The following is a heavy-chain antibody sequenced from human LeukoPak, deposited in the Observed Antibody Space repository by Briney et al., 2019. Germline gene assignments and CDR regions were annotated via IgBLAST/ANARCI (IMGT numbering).Heavy chain of an antibody. J-gene: IGHJ6*03. CDR3: AKVKRDIVGATTGPYYYYYMDV. D-gene: IGHD1-26*01. CDR1: GFTFSSYG. Sequence: GGSLRLSCAASGFTFSSYGMHWVRQAPGKGLEWVAVISYDGSNKYYADSVEGRFTISRDNSKNTLYLQMNSLRAEDTAVYYCAKVKRDIVGATTGPYYYYYMDVWGKGTTVTVSS. CDR2: ISYDGSNK. V-gene: IGHV3-30*18.